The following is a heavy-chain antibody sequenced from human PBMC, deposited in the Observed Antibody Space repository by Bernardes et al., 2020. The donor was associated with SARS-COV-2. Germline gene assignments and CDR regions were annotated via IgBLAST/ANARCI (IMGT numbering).Heavy chain of an antibody. D-gene: IGHD6-19*01. CDR1: GYTFTGYY. J-gene: IGHJ6*02. V-gene: IGHV1-2*04. CDR2: INPNSGGT. Sequence: ASVKVSCKASGYTFTGYYMHWVRQAPGQGLEWMGWINPNSGGTNYAQKFQGWVTMTRDTSISTAYMELSRLRSDDTAVYYCARSRGYSSGWYETAVWGGMDVWGQGTTVTVSS. CDR3: ARSRGYSSGWYETAVWGGMDV.